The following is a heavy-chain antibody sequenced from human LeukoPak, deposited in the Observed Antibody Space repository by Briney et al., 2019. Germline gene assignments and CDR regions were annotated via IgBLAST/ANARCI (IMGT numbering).Heavy chain of an antibody. J-gene: IGHJ4*02. CDR1: GYTFTGYY. V-gene: IGHV1-46*01. CDR3: ARDGVGAEFDY. Sequence: ASVKVSCKASGYTFTGYYMHWVRQAPGQGLEWMGIINPSGGSTSYAQKFQGRVTMTRDTSTSTVYMELSSLRSEDTAVYYCARDGVGAEFDYWGQGTLVTVSS. CDR2: INPSGGST. D-gene: IGHD1-26*01.